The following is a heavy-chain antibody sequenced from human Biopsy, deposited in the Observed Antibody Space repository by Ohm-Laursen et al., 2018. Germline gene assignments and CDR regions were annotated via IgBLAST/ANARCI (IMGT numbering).Heavy chain of an antibody. CDR1: GYSFGNFW. V-gene: IGHV5-51*01. CDR2: IYPGDSDS. D-gene: IGHD2-15*01. J-gene: IGHJ6*02. CDR3: ARSSAAGFYFYGMDI. Sequence: ESLRISCKGSGYSFGNFWIGWVRQLPGKGLEWMGSIYPGDSDSKYSQSFQGQVTISVDASVSIAYLQWSSLNASDTAMYYCARSSAAGFYFYGMDIWGQGTMVTVSS.